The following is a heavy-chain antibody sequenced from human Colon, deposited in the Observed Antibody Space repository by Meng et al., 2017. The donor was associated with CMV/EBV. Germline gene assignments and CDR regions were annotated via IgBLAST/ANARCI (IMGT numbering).Heavy chain of an antibody. CDR2: IKEDGSQK. Sequence: GESLKISCAASEFTFSAYWMSWVRQAPGKGLEWVANIKEDGSQKNYADSVRGRFIISRDNAENSVYLQMDSLRVEDTAVYYCARGSEYYDVWSDHYRDYFDFWGQGTLVTVSS. J-gene: IGHJ4*02. V-gene: IGHV3-7*01. D-gene: IGHD3-3*01. CDR3: ARGSEYYDVWSDHYRDYFDF. CDR1: EFTFSAYW.